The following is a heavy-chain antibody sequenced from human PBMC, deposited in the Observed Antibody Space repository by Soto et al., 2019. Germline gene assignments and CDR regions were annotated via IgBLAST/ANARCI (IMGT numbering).Heavy chain of an antibody. J-gene: IGHJ3*01. Sequence: GGSLSLSCAVSGFTFSNYAMTWVCQARGEGLEWVSVITNSGGDTLHADSVKGWFTISRDNSKNTLYLQMNSLRVEDTALYYCAKCMQAYWNYDAHHVWGQGTMVTVSS. CDR2: ITNSGGDT. V-gene: IGHV3-23*01. CDR3: AKCMQAYWNYDAHHV. D-gene: IGHD2-21*01. CDR1: GFTFSNYA.